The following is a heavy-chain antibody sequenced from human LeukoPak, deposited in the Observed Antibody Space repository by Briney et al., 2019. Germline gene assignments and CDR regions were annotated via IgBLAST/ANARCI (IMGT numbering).Heavy chain of an antibody. CDR2: IKSKTDGGTT. CDR1: GFTFSNAW. V-gene: IGHV3-15*01. J-gene: IGHJ4*02. D-gene: IGHD3-16*01. CDR3: ITDIKDVWGSFLHG. Sequence: KPGGSLRLFCAASGFTFSNAWMSWVRQAPGKGLEWVGRIKSKTDGGTTDYVAPVKGRFTISRDDSKNTLFLQMNSLKTEDTAVYYCITDIKDVWGSFLHGWGQGTLVTVSS.